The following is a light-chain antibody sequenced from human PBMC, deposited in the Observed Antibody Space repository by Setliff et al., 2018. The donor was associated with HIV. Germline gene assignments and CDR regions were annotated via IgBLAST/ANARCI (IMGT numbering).Light chain of an antibody. CDR1: SSDVGGYNY. CDR2: GVS. CDR3: SSYTASSTVV. V-gene: IGLV2-14*03. Sequence: SALTQPASVSGSPGQSITISCTGSSSDVGGYNYVSWYQQHPGKAPKLMIYGVSQRPSGVSDRFSGSKSGITASLTISGLQPEDESDYYCSSYTASSTVVFGGGTKVTVL. J-gene: IGLJ3*02.